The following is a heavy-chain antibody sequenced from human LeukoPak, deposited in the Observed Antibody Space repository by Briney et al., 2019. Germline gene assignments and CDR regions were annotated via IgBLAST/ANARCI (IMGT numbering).Heavy chain of an antibody. CDR2: INPNSGGT. CDR1: GYTFTSYY. D-gene: IGHD3-3*01. J-gene: IGHJ6*02. CDR3: ARDFAIFGGYYYYGMDV. V-gene: IGHV1-2*06. Sequence: ASVKVSCKASGYTFTSYYIHWVRQAPGQGLEWMGRINPNSGGTNYAQKFQGRVTMTRDTSISTAYMELSRLRSDDTAVYYCARDFAIFGGYYYYGMDVWGQGTTVTVSS.